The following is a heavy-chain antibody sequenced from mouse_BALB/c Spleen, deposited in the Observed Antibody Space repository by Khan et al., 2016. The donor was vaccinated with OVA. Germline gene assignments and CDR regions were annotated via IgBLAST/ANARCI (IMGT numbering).Heavy chain of an antibody. CDR3: TRSGYGSFAY. D-gene: IGHD2-2*01. V-gene: IGHV1S81*02. J-gene: IGHJ3*01. CDR2: INPNNGDA. Sequence: QIQLVQSGAELVKPGASVKLSCKASGYTFNSYYMYWVKQRPGQGLEWIGEINPNNGDANFNEKFKNKATLTVDKSSNQAFLQLSSLTSEDSAVYYCTRSGYGSFAYWGQGTLVTVSA. CDR1: GYTFNSYY.